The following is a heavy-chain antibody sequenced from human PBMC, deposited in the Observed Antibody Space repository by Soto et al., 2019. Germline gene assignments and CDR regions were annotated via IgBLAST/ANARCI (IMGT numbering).Heavy chain of an antibody. CDR2: ISAYNGNT. CDR3: ARTYYYDSSGYSSFDF. Sequence: QVQLVQSGAEVKKPGASVKVSCKTSGYTFTSYGITWVRQAPGQGLEWMGWISAYNGNTNYAQKLQGRVTMTTDTSTSTAYMELRSRRSCDTAVYYCARTYYYDSSGYSSFDFWGQGTLVTVSS. D-gene: IGHD3-22*01. J-gene: IGHJ4*02. V-gene: IGHV1-18*01. CDR1: GYTFTSYG.